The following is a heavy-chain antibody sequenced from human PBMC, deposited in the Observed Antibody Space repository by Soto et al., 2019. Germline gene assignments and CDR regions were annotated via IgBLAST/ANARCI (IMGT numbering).Heavy chain of an antibody. V-gene: IGHV2-5*01. J-gene: IGHJ6*02. CDR2: IYRNDDK. CDR3: AHRPVDTAMVYYYYGMDV. Sequence: SGPTLVNPTHTLTLTCTFSGFSLSTSGVGVGWIRQPPGKALEWLALIYRNDDKRHSPSLKSRLTITKDTSKNQVVLTMTNMDPVDTATYYCAHRPVDTAMVYYYYGMDVWGQGTTVTVSS. D-gene: IGHD5-18*01. CDR1: GFSLSTSGVG.